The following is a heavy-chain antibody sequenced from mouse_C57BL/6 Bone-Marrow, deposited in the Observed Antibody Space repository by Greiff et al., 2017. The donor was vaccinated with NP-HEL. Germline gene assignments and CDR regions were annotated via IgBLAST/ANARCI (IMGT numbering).Heavy chain of an antibody. CDR1: GFSLSTFGMG. V-gene: IGHV8-8*01. Sequence: QVTLKESGPGILQPSQTLSLTCSFSGFSLSTFGMGVGWIRQPSGKGLEWLAHIWWDDDKYYNPALKSRLTISKDTSKNQVFLKIANVDTADTATYYWARIFPSYYGSSWYFDVWGTGTTVTVSS. J-gene: IGHJ1*03. CDR3: ARIFPSYYGSSWYFDV. CDR2: IWWDDDK. D-gene: IGHD1-1*01.